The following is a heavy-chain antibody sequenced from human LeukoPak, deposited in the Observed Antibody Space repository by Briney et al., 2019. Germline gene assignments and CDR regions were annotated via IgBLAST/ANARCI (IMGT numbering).Heavy chain of an antibody. Sequence: GGSLRLSCAASGFTFSSYGMHWVRQAPGKGLEWVSGISWNSGTIGYADSVKGRFTISRDNAKNSLYLQMNSLRAEDTALYYCAKDGYYGSGSYLDYWGQGTLVTVSS. V-gene: IGHV3-9*01. J-gene: IGHJ4*02. CDR2: ISWNSGTI. CDR3: AKDGYYGSGSYLDY. D-gene: IGHD3-10*01. CDR1: GFTFSSYG.